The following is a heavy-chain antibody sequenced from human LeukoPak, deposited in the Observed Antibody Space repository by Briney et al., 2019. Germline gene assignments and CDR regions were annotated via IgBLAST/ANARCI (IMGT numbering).Heavy chain of an antibody. D-gene: IGHD3-10*01. J-gene: IGHJ4*02. V-gene: IGHV3-33*06. CDR1: GFTFSSYG. Sequence: GGSLRLSCAASGFTFSSYGFHWVRQAPGKGLEWVALIWYDGSKKYHADSVKGRFTISRDSSDNTLYLQMNSLRAEDTAVYYCAKDRSYYGSGSYLVFDYWGQGTLVTVSS. CDR2: IWYDGSKK. CDR3: AKDRSYYGSGSYLVFDY.